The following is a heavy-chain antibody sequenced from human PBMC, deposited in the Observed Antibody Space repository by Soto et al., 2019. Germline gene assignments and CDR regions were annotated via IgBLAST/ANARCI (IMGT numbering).Heavy chain of an antibody. J-gene: IGHJ4*02. CDR2: ISWNSGSI. D-gene: IGHD6-19*01. Sequence: GGSLRLSCAASGFTFDDYAMHWVRQAPGKGLEWVSGISWNSGSIGYADSVKGRFTISRDNAKNSLYLQMNSLRAEDTALYYCAKDWSRWSIAVAVWGQGTLVTVSS. V-gene: IGHV3-9*01. CDR3: AKDWSRWSIAVAV. CDR1: GFTFDDYA.